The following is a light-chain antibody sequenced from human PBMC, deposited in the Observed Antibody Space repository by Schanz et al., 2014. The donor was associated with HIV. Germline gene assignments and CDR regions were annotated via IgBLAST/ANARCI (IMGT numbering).Light chain of an antibody. Sequence: DIQMTQSPFFLSASVGDTVAITCRASESITKYLNWYQQKPGEAPKLLIYGSFSLQRGVPSRFRGGGSGTDFTLTISSLQVEDFGTYYCQQSYSNPRTFGQGTKLEMK. CDR1: ESITKY. CDR2: GSF. J-gene: IGKJ2*01. CDR3: QQSYSNPRT. V-gene: IGKV1-39*01.